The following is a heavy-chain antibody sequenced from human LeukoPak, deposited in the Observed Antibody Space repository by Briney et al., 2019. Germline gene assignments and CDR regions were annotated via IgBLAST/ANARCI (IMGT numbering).Heavy chain of an antibody. CDR2: ISGSGSST. CDR3: AKKSTYYYDSTLDY. D-gene: IGHD3-22*01. V-gene: IGHV3-23*01. J-gene: IGHJ4*02. Sequence: GGSLRLSCAASGFTFSSYAMSWVRQAPGKGLEWVSAISGSGSSTYYADSVKGRYTISRDNSKNTLYLQMNSLRAEDTAVYYCAKKSTYYYDSTLDYWGQGTLVTVSS. CDR1: GFTFSSYA.